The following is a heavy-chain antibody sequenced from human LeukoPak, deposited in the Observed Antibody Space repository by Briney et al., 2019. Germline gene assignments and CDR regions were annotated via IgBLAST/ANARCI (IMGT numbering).Heavy chain of an antibody. CDR3: ARGPTDYYDSSGYGE. J-gene: IGHJ4*02. Sequence: GGSLRLSCAASGFTFNNYAMNWVRQARGKGLEWVSAISGSSGSTYYADSVKGRFTISRDNAKNSLYLQMNSLRAEDTAVYYCARGPTDYYDSSGYGEGGQGTLVTVSS. CDR2: ISGSSGST. V-gene: IGHV3-23*01. CDR1: GFTFNNYA. D-gene: IGHD3-22*01.